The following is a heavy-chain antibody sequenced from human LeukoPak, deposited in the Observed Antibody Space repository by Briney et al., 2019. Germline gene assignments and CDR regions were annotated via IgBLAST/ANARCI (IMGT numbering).Heavy chain of an antibody. CDR3: ANQLHDYGDYYFDY. CDR1: GFTFSTYT. J-gene: IGHJ4*02. Sequence: GGSLRLSCAASGFTFSTYTMYWVRHPPGKGLEWVSIIGNNGGGIHYADSVKGRFTISRDNSKNTLYLQMNSLRAEDTAVYYCANQLHDYGDYYFDYWGQGTLVTVSS. CDR2: IGNNGGGI. V-gene: IGHV3-23*01. D-gene: IGHD4-17*01.